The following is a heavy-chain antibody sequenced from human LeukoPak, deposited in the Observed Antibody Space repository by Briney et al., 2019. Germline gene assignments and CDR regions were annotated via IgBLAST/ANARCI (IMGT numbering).Heavy chain of an antibody. Sequence: PGGSLRLSCAASGFTFSSYAMSWVRQAPGKGLEWVSAISGSGGSTYYADSVKGRFTISRDNSKNTLYLQMNSLRAEDTAVYYCAKKAPRGGYYYYYYMGVWGKGTTVTVSS. CDR3: AKKAPRGGYYYYYYMGV. J-gene: IGHJ6*03. CDR1: GFTFSSYA. D-gene: IGHD4-23*01. CDR2: ISGSGGST. V-gene: IGHV3-23*01.